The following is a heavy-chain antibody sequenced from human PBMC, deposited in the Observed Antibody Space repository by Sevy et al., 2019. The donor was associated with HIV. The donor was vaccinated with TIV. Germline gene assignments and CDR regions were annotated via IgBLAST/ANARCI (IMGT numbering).Heavy chain of an antibody. CDR2: INPKSGNT. Sequence: ASVKVSCKTSGYTFTGYYMHWVRQAPGQGLEWMGWINPKSGNTNYSQKFQDTVTMTRDTSISTAYMEMSRLKSDDTAVYFCARGGIAAAEGVFDYWGQGTLVTVS. J-gene: IGHJ4*02. CDR3: ARGGIAAAEGVFDY. V-gene: IGHV1-2*02. D-gene: IGHD6-13*01. CDR1: GYTFTGYY.